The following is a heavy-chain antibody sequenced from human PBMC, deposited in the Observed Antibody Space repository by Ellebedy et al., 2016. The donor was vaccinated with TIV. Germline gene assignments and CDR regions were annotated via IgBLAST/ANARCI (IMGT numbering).Heavy chain of an antibody. CDR2: IIPILDIA. CDR1: GYTFSSYS. D-gene: IGHD3-16*01. CDR3: ARDYDTSFGMSSGIDV. J-gene: IGHJ6*02. Sequence: AASVKVSCKASGYTFSSYSVSWVRQAPGQGLEWMGRIIPILDIANYAQKFQGRVTITADTSTPTAYMELRSLRSEDTAVYYCARDYDTSFGMSSGIDVWGQGTTVTVSS. V-gene: IGHV1-69*04.